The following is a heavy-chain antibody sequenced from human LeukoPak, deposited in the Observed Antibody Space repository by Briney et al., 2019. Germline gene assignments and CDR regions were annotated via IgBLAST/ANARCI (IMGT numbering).Heavy chain of an antibody. CDR3: ARDTGDHIAAVYYYYYMDV. J-gene: IGHJ6*03. Sequence: GGSLRLSCAASGFTFSFYGMSWVRQAPGKGLEWVSAISGSGGSTYYADSVKGRFTISRDNAKNSLYLQMNSLRAEDTAVYYCARDTGDHIAAVYYYYYMDVWGKGTTVTVSS. CDR2: ISGSGGST. V-gene: IGHV3-23*01. D-gene: IGHD6-13*01. CDR1: GFTFSFYG.